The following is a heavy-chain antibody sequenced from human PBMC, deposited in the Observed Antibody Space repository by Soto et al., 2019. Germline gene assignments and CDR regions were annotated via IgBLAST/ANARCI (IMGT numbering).Heavy chain of an antibody. CDR1: GGSISSGGYY. D-gene: IGHD3-10*01. CDR3: ARERATMVRGRGWFDP. J-gene: IGHJ5*02. V-gene: IGHV4-31*03. CDR2: IYYSGST. Sequence: QVQLQESGPGLVKPSQTLSLTCTVSGGSISSGGYYWSWIRQHPGKGLEWIGYIYYSGSTYYNPSLKSRVTRSVDTSKNQFSLKLSSVTAADTAVYYCARERATMVRGRGWFDPWGQGTLVTVSP.